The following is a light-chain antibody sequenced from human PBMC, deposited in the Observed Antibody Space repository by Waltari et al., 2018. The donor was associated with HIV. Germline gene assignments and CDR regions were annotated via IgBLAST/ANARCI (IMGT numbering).Light chain of an antibody. CDR2: QDT. CDR3: QAWDSSTGHAV. Sequence: SYELTQPPSVSVSPGQTASITCSGDKLGNKYASWYQQKPGQSPVVVIYQDTKRPSGIPERFSGSNSGNTATLTISGTQAMDEADYYCQAWDSSTGHAVFGGGTKLTVL. V-gene: IGLV3-1*01. J-gene: IGLJ2*01. CDR1: KLGNKY.